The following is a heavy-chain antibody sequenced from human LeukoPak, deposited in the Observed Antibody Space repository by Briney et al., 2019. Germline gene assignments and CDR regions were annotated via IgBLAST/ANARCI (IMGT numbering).Heavy chain of an antibody. Sequence: PGGSLRLSCAASGFTVSSNYMSWVRQAPGKGLEWVSVIYSGGSTYYADSVKGRFTISRDNSKNTLYLQMNSLRAEDTAVCYCARSVYGDYVFDYWGQGTLITVSS. CDR1: GFTVSSNY. D-gene: IGHD4-17*01. J-gene: IGHJ4*02. CDR3: ARSVYGDYVFDY. CDR2: IYSGGST. V-gene: IGHV3-53*01.